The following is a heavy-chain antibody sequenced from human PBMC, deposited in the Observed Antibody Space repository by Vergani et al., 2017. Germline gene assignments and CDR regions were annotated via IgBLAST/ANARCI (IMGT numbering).Heavy chain of an antibody. Sequence: QVQLQESGPGLVKPSQTLSLTCTVSGGPISSGSYYWSWIRQPAGKGLEWIGRIYTSGSTNYNPSLKSRVTISVDTSKNQFSLKLSSVTAADTAVYYCARAGPFEFYGIDPWGQGTLVTVSS. CDR1: GGPISSGSYY. CDR3: ARAGPFEFYGIDP. V-gene: IGHV4-61*02. D-gene: IGHD1-14*01. CDR2: IYTSGST. J-gene: IGHJ5*02.